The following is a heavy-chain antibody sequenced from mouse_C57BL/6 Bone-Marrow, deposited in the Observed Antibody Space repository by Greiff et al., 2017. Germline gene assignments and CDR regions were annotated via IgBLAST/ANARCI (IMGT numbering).Heavy chain of an antibody. CDR1: GYTFTSYG. J-gene: IGHJ2*01. D-gene: IGHD2-4*01. CDR3: ARGYYDYGGDYFDY. CDR2: IYPRSGNT. V-gene: IGHV1-81*01. Sequence: VKLMESGAELARPGASVKLSCKASGYTFTSYGISWVKQRTGQGLEWIGEIYPRSGNTYYNEKFKGKATLTADKSSSTAYMELRSLTSEDSAVYFCARGYYDYGGDYFDYWGQGTTLTVSS.